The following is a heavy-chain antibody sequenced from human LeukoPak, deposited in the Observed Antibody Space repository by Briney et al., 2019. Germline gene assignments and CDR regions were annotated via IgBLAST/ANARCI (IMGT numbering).Heavy chain of an antibody. D-gene: IGHD4-17*01. J-gene: IGHJ5*02. CDR1: GFTFSSYS. V-gene: IGHV3-21*01. CDR3: ARVRGDYGDYVGWFEP. CDR2: ISSNSSYI. Sequence: GGSLRLSCAASGFTFSSYSMNWVRQAPGKGLEWVSSISSNSSYINYADSLKGRFTIPRDNAKSSPYLQMNSLSSEDTAVYYCARVRGDYGDYVGWFEPCGEGTLGTVSS.